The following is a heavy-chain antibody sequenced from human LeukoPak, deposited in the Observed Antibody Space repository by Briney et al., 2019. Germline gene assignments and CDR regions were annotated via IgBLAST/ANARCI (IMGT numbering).Heavy chain of an antibody. D-gene: IGHD5-18*01. V-gene: IGHV1-8*01. J-gene: IGHJ5*02. CDR3: ARDRGYSYGGWFDP. Sequence: ASVKVSCKASGYTFTSYDINWVRQATGQGLEWMGWMNPNSGNTGYAQKFQGRVTMTRNTSISTAYMELSSLTSEDTAVYYCARDRGYSYGGWFDPWGQGTLVTVSS. CDR1: GYTFTSYD. CDR2: MNPNSGNT.